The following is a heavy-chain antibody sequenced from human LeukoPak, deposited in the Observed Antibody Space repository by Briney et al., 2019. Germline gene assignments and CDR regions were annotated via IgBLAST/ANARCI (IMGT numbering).Heavy chain of an antibody. CDR3: ASGSGSHNYYYYGMDV. CDR1: GGSISSYY. CDR2: IYYSGST. D-gene: IGHD3-10*01. V-gene: IGHV4-59*01. J-gene: IGHJ6*02. Sequence: SETLSLTCTVSGGSISSYYWSWIRRPPGKGLEWIGYIYYSGSTNYNPSLKSRVTISVDTSKNQFSLKLSSVTAADTAVYYCASGSGSHNYYYYGMDVWGQGTTVTVSS.